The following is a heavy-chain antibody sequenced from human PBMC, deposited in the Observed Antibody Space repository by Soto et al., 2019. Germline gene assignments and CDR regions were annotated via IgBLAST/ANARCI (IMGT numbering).Heavy chain of an antibody. CDR1: GGSFSGCY. Sequence: SETLSLTCAVNGGSFSGCYWSWIRQPPGKGLEWIGEINHSGSTNYNPSLKSRVTISVDTSKNQFSLKLSSVTAADTAVYYCASLLYGSENKPNPRFDYWGQGTLLTVSS. CDR3: ASLLYGSENKPNPRFDY. CDR2: INHSGST. J-gene: IGHJ4*02. V-gene: IGHV4-34*01. D-gene: IGHD3-10*01.